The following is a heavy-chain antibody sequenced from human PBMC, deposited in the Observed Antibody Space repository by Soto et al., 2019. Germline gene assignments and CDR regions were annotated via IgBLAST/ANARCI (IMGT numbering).Heavy chain of an antibody. CDR2: IPSAGSKK. CDR1: GFTFDIYG. Sequence: QVQLVESGGGVVQPGRSLRLSCAASGFTFDIYGMHWVRQAPGKGLEWVAGIPSAGSKKFYVDSVKGRFTIARDNSKNTLYLQMNSLRADDTAVYYWAKDSYSNYGYSDLWGQGTLVTVSS. J-gene: IGHJ4*02. CDR3: AKDSYSNYGYSDL. V-gene: IGHV3-30*18. D-gene: IGHD4-4*01.